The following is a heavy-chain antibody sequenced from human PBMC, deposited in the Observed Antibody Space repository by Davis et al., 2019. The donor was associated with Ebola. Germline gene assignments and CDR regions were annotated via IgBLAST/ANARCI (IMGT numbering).Heavy chain of an antibody. CDR2: IYPGDSDT. J-gene: IGHJ6*02. CDR1: GYSFTSYW. Sequence: GESLKISCKGSGYSFTSYWIGWVRQMPGKGLEWMGIIYPGDSDTRYSPSFQGQVTISADKSISTAYLQWSSLKASDTAMHYCARLRTAAYYYYGMDVWGQGTTVTVSS. CDR3: ARLRTAAYYYYGMDV. V-gene: IGHV5-51*01. D-gene: IGHD6-13*01.